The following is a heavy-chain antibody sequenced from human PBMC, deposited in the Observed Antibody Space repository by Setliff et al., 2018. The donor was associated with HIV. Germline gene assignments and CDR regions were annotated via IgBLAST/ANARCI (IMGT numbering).Heavy chain of an antibody. CDR2: IDSDGSDT. CDR3: ARAWAMQQLVPGY. D-gene: IGHD6-6*01. CDR1: GLTFSNYW. V-gene: IGHV3-74*01. J-gene: IGHJ4*02. Sequence: GGSLRLSCAASGLTFSNYWMHWVRQAPGKGLEWVSRIDSDGSDTNYADSVRGRFTISRDNTKDTLFLHRKSLRAEDTAIYYCARAWAMQQLVPGYWGQGTLVTVSS.